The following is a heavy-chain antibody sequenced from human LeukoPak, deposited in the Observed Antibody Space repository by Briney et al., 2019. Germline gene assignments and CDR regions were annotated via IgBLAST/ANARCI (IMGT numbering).Heavy chain of an antibody. V-gene: IGHV3-21*01. CDR3: ARVGSSSWYDPWYFDY. Sequence: GGSLRLSCAASGFTFSSYWMSWVRQAPGKGLEWVSSISSSSSYIYHADSVKGRFTISRDNAKNSLYLQMNSLRAEDTAVYYCARVGSSSWYDPWYFDYWGQGTLVTVSS. CDR2: ISSSSSYI. D-gene: IGHD6-13*01. CDR1: GFTFSSYW. J-gene: IGHJ4*02.